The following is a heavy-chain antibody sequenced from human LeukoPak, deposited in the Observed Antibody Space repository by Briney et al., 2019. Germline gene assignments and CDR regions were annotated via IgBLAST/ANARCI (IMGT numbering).Heavy chain of an antibody. D-gene: IGHD6-13*01. CDR2: IYYSGST. V-gene: IGHV4-39*07. J-gene: IGHJ4*02. Sequence: SETLSLTCTVSDGSISNSSYYWGWIRQPPGKGLEWIGSIYYSGSTNYNPSLKSRVTISVDTSKKQFSLKLSSVTAADTAVYYCARGGRGAAAGFDYWGQGTLVTVSS. CDR3: ARGGRGAAAGFDY. CDR1: DGSISNSSYY.